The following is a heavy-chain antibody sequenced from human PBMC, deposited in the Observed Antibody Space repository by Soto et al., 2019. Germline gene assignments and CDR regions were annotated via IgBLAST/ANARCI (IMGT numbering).Heavy chain of an antibody. V-gene: IGHV4-34*01. D-gene: IGHD3-9*01. CDR3: ARRARLTGYSYYFDY. J-gene: IGHJ4*02. Sequence: QVQLQQWGAGLLKPSETLSLTCAVYGGSFSGYYGSWIRQPPGKGLEWIGEINHSGSTNYNPSLKSRVTISVDTSKNQFSLKLSSVTAADTAVYYCARRARLTGYSYYFDYWGQGTLVTVSS. CDR1: GGSFSGYY. CDR2: INHSGST.